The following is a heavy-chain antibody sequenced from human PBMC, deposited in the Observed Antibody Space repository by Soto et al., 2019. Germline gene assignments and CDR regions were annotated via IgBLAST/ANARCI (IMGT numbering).Heavy chain of an antibody. CDR3: ASYPYYDFWSGPTIEGPGYYYFGMDV. J-gene: IGHJ6*02. CDR1: GGSVSSGSYY. D-gene: IGHD3-3*01. CDR2: IYYSGST. V-gene: IGHV4-61*01. Sequence: SETLSLTCTVSGGSVSSGSYYWSWIRQPPGKGLEWIGYIYYSGSTNYNPSLKSRVTISVDTSKNQFSLKLSSVTAADTAVYYCASYPYYDFWSGPTIEGPGYYYFGMDVWGQGTTVTVS.